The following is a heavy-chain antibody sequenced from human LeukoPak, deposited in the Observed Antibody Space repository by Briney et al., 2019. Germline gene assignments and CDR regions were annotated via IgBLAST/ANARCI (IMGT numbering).Heavy chain of an antibody. CDR3: ARAQGLVGGYYRTYYFDY. Sequence: GGSLRLACAASGFTFSSYWMSWVRQAPGKGLEWVANIKQDGSEKYYVDSVKGRFTISRDNAKSSLYLQMNSLRAEDTAVYYCARAQGLVGGYYRTYYFDYWGQGTLVTVSS. CDR1: GFTFSSYW. V-gene: IGHV3-7*01. J-gene: IGHJ4*02. CDR2: IKQDGSEK. D-gene: IGHD3-22*01.